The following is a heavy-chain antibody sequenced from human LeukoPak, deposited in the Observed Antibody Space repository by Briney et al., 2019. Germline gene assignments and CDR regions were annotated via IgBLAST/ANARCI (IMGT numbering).Heavy chain of an antibody. V-gene: IGHV3-74*01. CDR3: ARAGPNWRIDY. CDR2: INNDGSST. Sequence: GGSLRLSCAASGFTVSGSWIHWVRQAPGKGLLWVSLINNDGSSTTYADSVKGRFTIPRDNAKNTLYLQMNSLRVDDTAMYYCARAGPNWRIDYWGQGTLVTVSS. D-gene: IGHD2-8*01. J-gene: IGHJ4*02. CDR1: GFTVSGSW.